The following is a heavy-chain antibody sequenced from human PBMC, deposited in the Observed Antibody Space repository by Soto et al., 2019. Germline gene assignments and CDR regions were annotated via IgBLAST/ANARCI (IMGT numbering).Heavy chain of an antibody. V-gene: IGHV4-59*01. D-gene: IGHD1-26*01. Sequence: SETLSLTCSVSGGSISSYYWSWIRQPPGKGLEWIGYIYYSGSTNYNPSLKSRVTISVDTSKNQFSLKLSSVTAADTAVYYCERGGPKADYWGQGTLVTVSS. J-gene: IGHJ4*02. CDR2: IYYSGST. CDR1: GGSISSYY. CDR3: ERGGPKADY.